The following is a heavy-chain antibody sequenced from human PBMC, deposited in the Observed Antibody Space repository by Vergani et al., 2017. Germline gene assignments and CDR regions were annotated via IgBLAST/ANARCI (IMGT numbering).Heavy chain of an antibody. D-gene: IGHD3-3*01. V-gene: IGHV4-30-2*01. CDR2: IDPSDSYT. J-gene: IGHJ4*02. CDR1: GGSISSGGYS. Sequence: QLQLQESGSGLVKPSQTLSLTCAVSGGSISSGGYSWSWIRQPPGKGLEWMGRIDPSDSYTNYSPSFQGHVTISADKSISTAYLQWSSLKASDTAMYYCARAGITIFGVAYPDYWGQGTLVTVSS. CDR3: ARAGITIFGVAYPDY.